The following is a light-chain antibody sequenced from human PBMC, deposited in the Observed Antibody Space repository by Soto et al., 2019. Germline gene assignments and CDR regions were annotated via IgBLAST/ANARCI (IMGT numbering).Light chain of an antibody. J-gene: IGKJ1*01. CDR2: DAS. Sequence: EIVLTQSPGTLSLSPGERATLSCRASQTVGRDYLGWYQQKPGQAPRLLIYDASYRATGISDRFSGSGSGTDFTLTISRLEPEDFAVYFCQQYASLPVTFGQGTRVEIK. CDR3: QQYASLPVT. V-gene: IGKV3-20*01. CDR1: QTVGRDY.